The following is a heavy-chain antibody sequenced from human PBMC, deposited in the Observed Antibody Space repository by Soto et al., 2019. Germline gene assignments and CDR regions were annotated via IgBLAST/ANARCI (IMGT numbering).Heavy chain of an antibody. D-gene: IGHD3-22*01. CDR1: GFTFSSYA. Sequence: ESVGGVVQPGRSLRLSCAASGFTFSSYAMHWVRQAPGKGLEWVAVISYDGSNKYYADSVKGRFTISRDNSKNTLYLQMNSLRAEDTAVYYCARDRGIYDSSGPFDYWGQGTLVTVSS. J-gene: IGHJ4*02. CDR2: ISYDGSNK. CDR3: ARDRGIYDSSGPFDY. V-gene: IGHV3-30-3*01.